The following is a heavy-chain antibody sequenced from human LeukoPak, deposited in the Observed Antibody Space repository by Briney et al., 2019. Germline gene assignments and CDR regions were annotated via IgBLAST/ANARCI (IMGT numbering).Heavy chain of an antibody. D-gene: IGHD3-22*01. V-gene: IGHV3-23*01. J-gene: IGHJ4*02. CDR3: AKDTRYYYDSSGYYLYFDY. CDR2: ISGSGGST. CDR1: GFTFSSYG. Sequence: GGSLRLSCAASGFTFSSYGMSWVRQAPGKGLEWVSAISGSGGSTYYADSVKGRFTISRDNSKNTLYLQMNSLRAEDTAVYYCAKDTRYYYDSSGYYLYFDYWGQGTLVTVSS.